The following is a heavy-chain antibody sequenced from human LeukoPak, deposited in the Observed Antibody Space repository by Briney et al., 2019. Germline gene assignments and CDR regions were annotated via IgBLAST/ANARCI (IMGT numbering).Heavy chain of an antibody. V-gene: IGHV3-11*01. Sequence: PGGSLRLSCAASGFTFSDYYMSWIRQAPGKGLEWVSYISSSGSTIYYADSVKGRFTISRDNAKNSLYLQMNSLRAEDTAVYYCARDNGVWFGELLYPADWFDPWGQGTLVTVSS. CDR3: ARDNGVWFGELLYPADWFDP. CDR1: GFTFSDYY. D-gene: IGHD3-10*01. J-gene: IGHJ5*02. CDR2: ISSSGSTI.